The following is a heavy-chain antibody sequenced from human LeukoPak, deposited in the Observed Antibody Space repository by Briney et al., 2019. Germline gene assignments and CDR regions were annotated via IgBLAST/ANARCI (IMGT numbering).Heavy chain of an antibody. CDR2: MNPKTGRT. Sequence: ASVKVSCTASGNTFTTYDFNWVRQAPGQGFEWMGWMNPKTGRTGFAQKFRGRFTMTRNISINTAYLEVTNLRFEDTALYYCVTGVPWDWGQGSLITVSS. D-gene: IGHD1-26*01. V-gene: IGHV1-8*01. J-gene: IGHJ4*02. CDR3: VTGVPWD. CDR1: GNTFTTYD.